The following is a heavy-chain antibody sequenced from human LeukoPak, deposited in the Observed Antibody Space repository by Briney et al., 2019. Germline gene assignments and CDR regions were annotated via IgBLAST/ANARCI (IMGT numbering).Heavy chain of an antibody. CDR1: GYSFTSYW. CDR3: ARQSDYSSGWYGYHDAFDI. CDR2: IYPGDSDT. V-gene: IGHV5-51*01. D-gene: IGHD6-19*01. Sequence: GESLKISCKGSGYSFTSYWIGWVRQMPGKGLEWMGIIYPGDSDTRYSPSFQGQVTISADKSISTAYLQWSGLKASDTAMYYCARQSDYSSGWYGYHDAFDIWGQGTMVTVSS. J-gene: IGHJ3*02.